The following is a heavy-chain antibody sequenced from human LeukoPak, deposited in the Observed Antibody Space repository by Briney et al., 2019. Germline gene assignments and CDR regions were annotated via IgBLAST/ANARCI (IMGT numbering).Heavy chain of an antibody. CDR2: IKQDGSEK. CDR3: ARTLITMIVVVTYADY. V-gene: IGHV3-7*01. CDR1: GCTFSSYW. Sequence: GGSLRLSCAASGCTFSSYWMSWGRQAPRKGMGRVANIKQDGSEKYYVDSVKGRFTISRDNAKNSLYLQMNSLRAEDTAVYYCARTLITMIVVVTYADYWGQGPLVTVSS. J-gene: IGHJ4*02. D-gene: IGHD3-22*01.